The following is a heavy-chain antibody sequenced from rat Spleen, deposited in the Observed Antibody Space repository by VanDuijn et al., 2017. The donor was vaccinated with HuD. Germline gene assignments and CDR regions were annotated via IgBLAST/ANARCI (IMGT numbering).Heavy chain of an antibody. J-gene: IGHJ2*01. Sequence: EVQLVESGGGLVQPGRSLKLSCTASGLSFSNYDMAWVRQAPTKGLEWVAAISYNGRRTYYRDSVQGRFTISRDNAKSTLYLQMDSLRSEDTATYYCAKDGPIYYYDGSSYPYWYFDFWGQGVMVTVSS. V-gene: IGHV5-29*01. CDR3: AKDGPIYYYDGSSYPYWYFDF. D-gene: IGHD1-12*02. CDR1: GLSFSNYD. CDR2: ISYNGRRT.